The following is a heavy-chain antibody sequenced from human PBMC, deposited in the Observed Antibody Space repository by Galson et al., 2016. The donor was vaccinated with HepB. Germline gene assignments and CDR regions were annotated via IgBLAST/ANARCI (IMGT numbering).Heavy chain of an antibody. CDR2: INPSGGST. Sequence: SVKVSCKASGYTFTSYYIHWVRQAPGQGLEWMGIINPSGGSTIYAQMFQGRVTMTRDTSTNTVYMELSSLRSEDTALDYCAREDCSTISCHGWYYYFGMDVWGQGTTVTVSS. V-gene: IGHV1-46*01. CDR1: GYTFTSYY. J-gene: IGHJ6*02. D-gene: IGHD2-2*01. CDR3: AREDCSTISCHGWYYYFGMDV.